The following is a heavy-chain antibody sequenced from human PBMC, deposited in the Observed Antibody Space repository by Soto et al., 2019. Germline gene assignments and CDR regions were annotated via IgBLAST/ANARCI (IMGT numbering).Heavy chain of an antibody. J-gene: IGHJ4*02. D-gene: IGHD1-26*01. CDR1: GLTFSSYG. CDR3: AKEDSGSPAY. Sequence: PGGALRPSCGASGLTFSSYGMHWVRQAPGKGLEWVAVISYDGSNKYYADSVKGRFTISRDNSKNTLYLQMNSLRAEDTAVYYCAKEDSGSPAYWGQVTLVTVSS. CDR2: ISYDGSNK. V-gene: IGHV3-30*18.